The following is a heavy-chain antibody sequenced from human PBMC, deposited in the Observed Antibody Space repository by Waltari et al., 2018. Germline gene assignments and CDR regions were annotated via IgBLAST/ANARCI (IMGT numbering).Heavy chain of an antibody. J-gene: IGHJ4*02. Sequence: QVQLVQSGAEVKKPGASVKVSCKASGYTFTGYYMHWVRQAPGQGLEWMGWINPNSGGTNYAQKFQGRVTMTRDTSISTAYMELSRLRSDDTAVYYCALGNSGSRGPWGSFDYWGQGTLVTVSS. CDR1: GYTFTGYY. CDR2: INPNSGGT. V-gene: IGHV1-2*02. D-gene: IGHD1-26*01. CDR3: ALGNSGSRGPWGSFDY.